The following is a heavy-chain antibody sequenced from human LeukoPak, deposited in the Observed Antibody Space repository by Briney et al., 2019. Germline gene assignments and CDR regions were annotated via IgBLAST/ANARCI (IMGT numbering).Heavy chain of an antibody. V-gene: IGHV1-8*02. CDR2: LNPNSGNR. CDR3: ARDNYPSGLDV. D-gene: IGHD3-10*01. CDR1: GYTFTSYD. J-gene: IGHJ6*02. Sequence: ASVKVSCKAPGYTFTSYDINWVRQAPGQGLEWMGWLNPNSGNRGYAQKFQGRVTMTRDTSVSTAYMELNNLRSEDTAIYYCARDNYPSGLDVWGQGTTVTVSS.